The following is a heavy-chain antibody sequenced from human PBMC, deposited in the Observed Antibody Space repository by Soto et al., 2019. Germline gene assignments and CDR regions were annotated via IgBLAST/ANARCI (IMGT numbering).Heavy chain of an antibody. J-gene: IGHJ6*02. Sequence: GGSLRLSFAASGFTFSSYAMSWVRQAPGKGLEWVSAISGSGGSTYYADSVKGRFTISRDNSKNTLYLQMNSLRAEDTAVYYCAKDLHIVVVPAAIDSDYYGMDVWGQGTTVTVSS. CDR3: AKDLHIVVVPAAIDSDYYGMDV. CDR1: GFTFSSYA. V-gene: IGHV3-23*01. CDR2: ISGSGGST. D-gene: IGHD2-2*01.